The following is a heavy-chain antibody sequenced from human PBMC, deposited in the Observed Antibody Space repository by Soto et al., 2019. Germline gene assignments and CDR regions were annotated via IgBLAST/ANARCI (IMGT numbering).Heavy chain of an antibody. CDR3: ARMCSDGSCYAS. D-gene: IGHD2-15*01. CDR2: INPNSGDT. CDR1: GYTYTDYY. Sequence: APVKVSCKASGYTYTDYYMHWVRQETGQGLEWMGLINPNSGDTNYAQRFQGRIAMTNNTSISTAYMELSRRKSDDTAVYSCARMCSDGSCYASWGQRTRVTVSS. V-gene: IGHV1-2*02. J-gene: IGHJ4*02.